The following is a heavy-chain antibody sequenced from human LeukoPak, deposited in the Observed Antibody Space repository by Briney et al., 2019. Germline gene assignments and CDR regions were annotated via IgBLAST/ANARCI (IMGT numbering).Heavy chain of an antibody. J-gene: IGHJ4*02. CDR1: GVSISIYF. V-gene: IGHV4-59*01. CDR2: IYYSGST. D-gene: IGHD3-16*01. Sequence: SETLSLTCTVSGVSISIYFWSWIRHPPGKGLVWMGYIYYSGSTNYNPSLKSRVNISVDASKNQLYLKLSSVTAGDTAVYYCARSSEYYDYVWGSYRPRYYFDYWGQGTLVTVSS. CDR3: ARSSEYYDYVWGSYRPRYYFDY.